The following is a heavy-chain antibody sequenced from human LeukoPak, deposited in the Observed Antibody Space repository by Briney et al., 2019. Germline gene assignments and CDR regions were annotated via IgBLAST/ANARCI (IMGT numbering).Heavy chain of an antibody. D-gene: IGHD6-6*01. Sequence: EASVKVSCKASGYTFTSYYIHWVRQAPGQGLEWMGWINPDSGGTNYAQQFQGRLTMTTDTSTSTAYMELTNLRSDDTALYYCARDRYEDSSSRVFDYWGQGTLVTVSS. CDR3: ARDRYEDSSSRVFDY. CDR1: GYTFTSYY. V-gene: IGHV1-2*02. CDR2: INPDSGGT. J-gene: IGHJ4*02.